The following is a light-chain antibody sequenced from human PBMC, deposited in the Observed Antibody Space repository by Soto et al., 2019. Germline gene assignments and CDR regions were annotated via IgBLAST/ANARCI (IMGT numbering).Light chain of an antibody. CDR2: DAS. J-gene: IGKJ1*01. V-gene: IGKV1-5*01. Sequence: DIQMTQSPSTLSASVGDKVTITCRASQSISSWLAWYQQKPGKAPRLLIFDASSLESGVPSRFRGSRSGTDFTLIISSLQDDDFSYYYCQQYSSYSTFGQGTKVEIK. CDR1: QSISSW. CDR3: QQYSSYST.